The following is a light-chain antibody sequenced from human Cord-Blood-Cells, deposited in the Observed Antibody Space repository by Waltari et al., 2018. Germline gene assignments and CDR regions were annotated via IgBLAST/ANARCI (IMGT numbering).Light chain of an antibody. CDR1: SSDAGGYNY. CDR3: SSYTSSSTYV. CDR2: DVS. J-gene: IGLJ1*01. Sequence: QSALTQPASVSGSPGQSITISCTRTSSDAGGYNYVSWYQQHPGKAPKLMIYDVSNRPSGVSNRFSGSKSGNTASLTISGLQAEDEADYYCSSYTSSSTYVFGTGTKVTVL. V-gene: IGLV2-14*01.